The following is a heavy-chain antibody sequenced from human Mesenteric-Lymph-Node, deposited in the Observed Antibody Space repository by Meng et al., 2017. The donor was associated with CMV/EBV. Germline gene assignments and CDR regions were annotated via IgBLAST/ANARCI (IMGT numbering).Heavy chain of an antibody. CDR1: GGSISTGFSY. Sequence: SETLSLTCTVSGGSISTGFSYWGWVRQPPGMGLEWLGNIYFTGSTYYNPSLKSRVTISVDTSKNQFSLRLTSVTAADTAVYYCVRGIAVAGDSPDYWGQGTLVTVSS. V-gene: IGHV4-39*07. J-gene: IGHJ4*02. CDR3: VRGIAVAGDSPDY. D-gene: IGHD6-19*01. CDR2: IYFTGST.